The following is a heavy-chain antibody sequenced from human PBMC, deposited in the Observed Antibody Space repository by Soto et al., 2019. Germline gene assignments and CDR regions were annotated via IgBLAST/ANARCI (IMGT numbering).Heavy chain of an antibody. CDR2: IYDSESA. V-gene: IGHV4-31*03. CDR1: DESISSGGYY. Sequence: QVQLQESGPGLVKPSQTLSLTCTVSDESISSGGYYWSWIRHHPGKGLEWIGYIYDSESAYYNPSLKSRVTISMDTSKNQFAMRLSSVTAADTAVYFCARAFSSSSAVDLWGQGTQVTVSS. D-gene: IGHD6-6*01. CDR3: ARAFSSSSAVDL. J-gene: IGHJ5*02.